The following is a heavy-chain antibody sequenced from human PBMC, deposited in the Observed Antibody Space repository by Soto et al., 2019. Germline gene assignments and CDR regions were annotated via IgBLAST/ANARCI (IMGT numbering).Heavy chain of an antibody. CDR2: IYYSGST. CDR1: GGSISSGDYY. D-gene: IGHD6-19*01. Sequence: PSETLSLTCTVSGGSISSGDYYWSWIRQPPGKGLEWIGYIYYSGSTYYNPSLKSRVTISVDTSKNQFSLKLTSVTAADTAEYYCASAVSYYFDYWGQGTLVTVSS. V-gene: IGHV4-30-4*01. J-gene: IGHJ4*02. CDR3: ASAVSYYFDY.